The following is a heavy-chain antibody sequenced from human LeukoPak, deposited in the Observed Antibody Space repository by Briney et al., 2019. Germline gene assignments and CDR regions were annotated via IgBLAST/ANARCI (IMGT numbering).Heavy chain of an antibody. CDR3: ARGGYGDYAAAFDV. CDR1: GFSFGSHN. J-gene: IGHJ3*01. D-gene: IGHD4-17*01. CDR2: IWYDGSKK. Sequence: GGSLRLSCAASGFSFGSHNMNWVRQAPGKGLEWVAVIWYDGSKKYYADSVKGRFTISRDNPKNTLYLQMNSLRAEDTAVYYCARGGYGDYAAAFDVWGQGTMVTVS. V-gene: IGHV3-33*08.